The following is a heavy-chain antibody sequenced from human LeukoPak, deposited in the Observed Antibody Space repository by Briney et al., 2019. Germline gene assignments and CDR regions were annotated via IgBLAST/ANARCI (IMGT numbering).Heavy chain of an antibody. CDR3: ASLRPHGDFDH. V-gene: IGHV4-61*02. J-gene: IGHJ4*02. CDR2: IYTSGST. CDR1: GGSISSGSYY. Sequence: PSETLSLTCTVSGGSISSGSYYWSWIRQPAGKGLEWIARIYTSGSTNYTPSLKSRVTISVDTSKNQFSLKLSSVTAADTAVYYCASLRPHGDFDHWGQGTLVTVSS.